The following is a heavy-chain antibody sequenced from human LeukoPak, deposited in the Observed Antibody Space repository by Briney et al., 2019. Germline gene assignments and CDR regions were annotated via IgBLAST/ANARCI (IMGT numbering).Heavy chain of an antibody. CDR2: INHSGST. D-gene: IGHD2-2*01. J-gene: IGHJ2*01. V-gene: IGHV4-34*01. CDR3: ARLVVPAARRSYWYFDL. Sequence: PSETLSLTCAVSGGSFSGYYWSWIRQPPGKGLEWIGEINHSGSTNYNPSLKSRVTISVDTSKNQFSLKLSSVTAADTAVYYCARLVVPAARRSYWYFDLWGRGTLVTVSS. CDR1: GGSFSGYY.